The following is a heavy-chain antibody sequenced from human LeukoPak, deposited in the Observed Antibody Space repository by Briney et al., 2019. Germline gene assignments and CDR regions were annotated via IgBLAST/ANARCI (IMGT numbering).Heavy chain of an antibody. D-gene: IGHD5-24*01. J-gene: IGHJ4*02. CDR3: ARGYGYNSDY. CDR2: IYYSGST. CDR1: GGSISSSSYY. V-gene: IGHV4-39*07. Sequence: SETLSLTCTVSGGSISSSSYYWGWIRQPPGKGLEWIGSIYYSGSTYYNPSLKSRVTISVDTSKNQFSPKLSSVTAADTAVYYCARGYGYNSDYWGQGTLVTVSS.